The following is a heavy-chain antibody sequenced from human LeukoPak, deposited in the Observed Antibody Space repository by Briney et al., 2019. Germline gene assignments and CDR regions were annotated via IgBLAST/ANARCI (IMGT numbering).Heavy chain of an antibody. J-gene: IGHJ6*02. Sequence: GGSLRLSCAASGNYWMHWVRQVPGKGLVWVSHINSDGSWTSYADSVKGRFTISKDNAKNTVYLQMNSLRAEDTAVYYCAREAAGIFYYYGMDVWGQGTTVTVSS. D-gene: IGHD1-1*01. CDR1: GNYW. V-gene: IGHV3-74*01. CDR3: AREAAGIFYYYGMDV. CDR2: INSDGSWT.